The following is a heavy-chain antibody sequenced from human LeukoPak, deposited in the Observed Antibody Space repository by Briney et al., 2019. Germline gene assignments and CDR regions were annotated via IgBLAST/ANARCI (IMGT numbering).Heavy chain of an antibody. CDR2: VIPIYGTP. J-gene: IGHJ6*02. CDR1: GGSFSTSG. V-gene: IGHV1-69*05. CDR3: ARDHWGIVENGYDYFYYDMDV. D-gene: IGHD7-27*01. Sequence: SVQVSCKATGGSFSTSGFSWVRQAPGKGLEWMGGVIPIYGTPSYAQKFQGRVGITTDECTSTDYMELSSMRSENTAVYYCARDHWGIVENGYDYFYYDMDVWGQGTTVTVSS.